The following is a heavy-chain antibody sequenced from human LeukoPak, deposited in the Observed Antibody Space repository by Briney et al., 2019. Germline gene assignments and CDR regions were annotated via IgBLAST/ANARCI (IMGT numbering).Heavy chain of an antibody. V-gene: IGHV1-8*01. CDR1: GYTFTSYD. CDR2: MNPNSGNT. D-gene: IGHD3-3*01. Sequence: SLKVSCKASGYTFTSYDINWVRQATGQGLEWMGWMNPNSGNTGYAQKFQGSVTITKNTSITTAYMELSSLRSEDTALYYCAREPTWSSTSYNYYYYMDGWGKGTTVTISS. J-gene: IGHJ6*03. CDR3: AREPTWSSTSYNYYYYMDG.